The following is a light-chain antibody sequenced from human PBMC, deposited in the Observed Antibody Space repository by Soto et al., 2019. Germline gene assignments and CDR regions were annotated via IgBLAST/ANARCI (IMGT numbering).Light chain of an antibody. CDR2: GAS. Sequence: EIVLTQSPGTLSLSPGERATLSCRASQSVSSGYLAWYQQKPGQAPRLLIYGASSRATGIPDRFSGSGSGTAFTLTISRLEPEDFAVYYCQQYVSSPFAFGPGTKVDIK. CDR3: QQYVSSPFA. V-gene: IGKV3-20*01. J-gene: IGKJ3*01. CDR1: QSVSSGY.